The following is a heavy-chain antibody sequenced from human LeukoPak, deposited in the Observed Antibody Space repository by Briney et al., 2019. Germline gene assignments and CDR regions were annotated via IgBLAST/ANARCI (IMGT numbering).Heavy chain of an antibody. J-gene: IGHJ4*02. D-gene: IGHD6-19*01. Sequence: GGSLRLSCAASGFTFSSYAMHWVRQAPGKGLEWVAFIRYDGSNKYYADSVKGRFTISRDNSKNTLYLQMNSLRAEDTAVYYCAKDQWLVPTPSYWGQGTLVTVSS. CDR2: IRYDGSNK. CDR3: AKDQWLVPTPSY. V-gene: IGHV3-30*02. CDR1: GFTFSSYA.